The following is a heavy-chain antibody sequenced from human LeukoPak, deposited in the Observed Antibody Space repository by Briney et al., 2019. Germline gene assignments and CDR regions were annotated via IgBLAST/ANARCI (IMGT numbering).Heavy chain of an antibody. CDR1: GFTFSSYA. CDR2: ISGSGGST. Sequence: GGSLRLSCAASGFTFSSYAMSWVRQAPGKGLEWVSAISGSGGSTYYADSVKGRFTISRDNSKNTLYLQMNSLRAEDTAVYYCAKDIDRYYSSTSCYTPFDYWGQGTLVTVSS. CDR3: AKDIDRYYSSTSCYTPFDY. V-gene: IGHV3-23*01. D-gene: IGHD2-2*02. J-gene: IGHJ4*02.